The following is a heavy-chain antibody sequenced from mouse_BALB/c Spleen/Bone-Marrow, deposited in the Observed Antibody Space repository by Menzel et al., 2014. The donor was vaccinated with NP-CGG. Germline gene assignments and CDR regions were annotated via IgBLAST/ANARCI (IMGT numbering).Heavy chain of an antibody. CDR1: GYSFTSYW. J-gene: IGHJ3*01. Sequence: QVHAKQSGAELVRPGASVKLSCKASGYSFTSYWMNWVKQRPGQGLEWIGMIHLSDSESRLNQKFKDKATLTVDKSSSTAYMQLSSPTSEDSAVYYCTRYDLTTRAFAYWGQGTLVTVSA. V-gene: IGHV1-61*01. CDR3: TRYDLTTRAFAY. D-gene: IGHD3-3*01. CDR2: IHLSDSES.